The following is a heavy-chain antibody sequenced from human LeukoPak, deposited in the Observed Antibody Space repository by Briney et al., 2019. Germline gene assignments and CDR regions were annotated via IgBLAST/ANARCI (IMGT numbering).Heavy chain of an antibody. V-gene: IGHV4-59*08. Sequence: PSETLSLTCTVSGGSISSYYWSWIRQPPGKRLEWIGYIYYSGSTNYNPSLKSRVTISVDTSKNQFSLKLSSVTAADTAVYYCAVGGATTLDYFDYWGQGTLVTVSS. J-gene: IGHJ4*02. CDR3: AVGGATTLDYFDY. CDR2: IYYSGST. D-gene: IGHD1-26*01. CDR1: GGSISSYY.